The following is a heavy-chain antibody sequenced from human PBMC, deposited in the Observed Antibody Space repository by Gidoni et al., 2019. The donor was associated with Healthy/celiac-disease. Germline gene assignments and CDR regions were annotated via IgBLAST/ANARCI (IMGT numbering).Heavy chain of an antibody. D-gene: IGHD6-19*01. CDR1: VFIFSSYA. CDR3: AKGKQWLLLNGMDV. V-gene: IGHV3-23*01. CDR2: ISGSGGRT. Sequence: EVLLLESGGGLVQPWGSLVFSCAASVFIFSSYAMSLVRQAPGKGLEGVSAISGSGGRTYYADSVEGRLTISRDNSKNTLYLQRNSLRAEDTAVYYGAKGKQWLLLNGMDVWGQGTTVTVSS. J-gene: IGHJ6*02.